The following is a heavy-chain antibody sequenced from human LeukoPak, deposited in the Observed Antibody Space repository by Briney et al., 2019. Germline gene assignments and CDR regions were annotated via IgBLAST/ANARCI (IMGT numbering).Heavy chain of an antibody. J-gene: IGHJ4*02. CDR2: IYYSGST. CDR3: ARHPSTARVDFDY. D-gene: IGHD2-2*01. V-gene: IGHV4-39*01. Sequence: SETLSLTCTVSGGSISSSSYYWGWIRQPPGKGLEWIGSIYYSGSTYYNPSLKSRVTISVDTSKNQFSLKLSSVTAADTAVYYCARHPSTARVDFDYWGQGTLVTVSS. CDR1: GGSISSSSYY.